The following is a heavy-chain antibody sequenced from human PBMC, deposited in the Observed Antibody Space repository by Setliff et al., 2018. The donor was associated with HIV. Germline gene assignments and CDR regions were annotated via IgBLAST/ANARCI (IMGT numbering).Heavy chain of an antibody. D-gene: IGHD3-22*01. J-gene: IGHJ4*02. CDR1: GGSISSYY. CDR2: IYTGGST. CDR3: ARHGWKIDYYDSSGHMAGDYYFDY. Sequence: SETLSLTCTVSGGSISSYYWSWIRQPPGKGLEWIGYIYTGGSTNYNPSLKSRVTISVDTSKNQFSLKLSSVTAADTAVYYCARHGWKIDYYDSSGHMAGDYYFDYWGQGTLVTVSS. V-gene: IGHV4-4*09.